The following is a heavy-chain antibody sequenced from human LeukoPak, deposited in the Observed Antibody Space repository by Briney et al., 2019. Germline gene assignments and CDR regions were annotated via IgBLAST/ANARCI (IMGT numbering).Heavy chain of an antibody. CDR1: GYTFTGYY. CDR2: INPNSGGT. Sequence: EASVKVSCKASGYTFTGYYMHWVRQAPGQGLEWMGWINPNSGGTNYAQKFQGRVTMTRDTSISTAYMELSRLRSDDTAVYYCARDLAVGLPAYNWFDPWGQGTLVTVSS. CDR3: ARDLAVGLPAYNWFDP. D-gene: IGHD1-7*01. V-gene: IGHV1-2*02. J-gene: IGHJ5*02.